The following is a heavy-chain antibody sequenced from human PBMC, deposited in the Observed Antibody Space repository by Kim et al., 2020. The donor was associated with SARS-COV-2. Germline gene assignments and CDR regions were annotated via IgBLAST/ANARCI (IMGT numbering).Heavy chain of an antibody. CDR3: ARGGFVVVTALGGY. CDR2: ISYDGSNK. CDR1: GFTFSSYA. V-gene: IGHV3-30*04. D-gene: IGHD2-21*02. Sequence: GGSLRLSCAASGFTFSSYAMHWVRQAPGKGLEWVAVISYDGSNKYYADSVKGRFTISRDNSKNTLYLQMNSLRAEDTAVYYCARGGFVVVTALGGYWGQGTLVTVSS. J-gene: IGHJ4*02.